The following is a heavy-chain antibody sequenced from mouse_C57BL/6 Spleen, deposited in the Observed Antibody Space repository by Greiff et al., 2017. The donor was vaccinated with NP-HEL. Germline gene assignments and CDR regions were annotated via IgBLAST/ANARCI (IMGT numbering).Heavy chain of an antibody. V-gene: IGHV1-50*01. CDR1: GYTFTSYW. Sequence: QVQLKQPGAELVKPGASVKLSCKASGYTFTSYWMQWVKQRPGQGLEWIGEIDPSDSYTNYNQKFKGKATLTVDTSSSTAYMQLSSLTSEDSAVYYCARRDHYYGSSHWYFDVWGTGTTVTVSS. CDR3: ARRDHYYGSSHWYFDV. J-gene: IGHJ1*03. D-gene: IGHD1-1*01. CDR2: IDPSDSYT.